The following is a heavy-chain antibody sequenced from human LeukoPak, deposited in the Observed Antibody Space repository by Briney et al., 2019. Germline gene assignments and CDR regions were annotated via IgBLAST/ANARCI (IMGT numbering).Heavy chain of an antibody. CDR2: IKSKTDGGTT. D-gene: IGHD2/OR15-2a*01. CDR3: TTVYGSGWFDP. CDR1: GFTFSNAW. V-gene: IGHV3-15*01. Sequence: GGSLRLSCAASGFTFSNAWMNWVRQAPGKGLEWVGHIKSKTDGGTTDYAAPVKGRFTISRDDSKNTLYLQMNSLKTEDTAVYYCTTVYGSGWFDPWGQGTLVTVSS. J-gene: IGHJ5*02.